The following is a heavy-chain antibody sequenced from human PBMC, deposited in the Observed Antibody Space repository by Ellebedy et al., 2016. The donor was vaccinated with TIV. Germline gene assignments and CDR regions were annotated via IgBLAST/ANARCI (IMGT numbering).Heavy chain of an antibody. J-gene: IGHJ4*02. CDR3: ARHSVEMTTITPFDF. Sequence: SVKVSCKASGGTFSSYAFSWVRQAPGQGLEWMGRIIPIINIAKYAQKFQDRVTISADKSTSTAYMELSSLRSEDTAVYFCARHSVEMTTITPFDFWGQGTLVTVSS. CDR1: GGTFSSYA. D-gene: IGHD5-24*01. CDR2: IIPIINIA. V-gene: IGHV1-69*04.